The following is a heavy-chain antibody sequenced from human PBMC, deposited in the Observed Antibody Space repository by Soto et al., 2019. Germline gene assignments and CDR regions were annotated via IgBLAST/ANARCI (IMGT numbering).Heavy chain of an antibody. J-gene: IGHJ6*02. CDR1: GGTFSSYA. CDR3: ARDNGSGSYLEGYYYYGMDV. Sequence: SVKVSCKASGGTFSSYAISWVRQAPGQGLEWMGGIIPIFGTANYAQKFQGRVTITADKSTSTAYMELSSLRSEDTAVYYCARDNGSGSYLEGYYYYGMDVWGQGTTVTVAS. D-gene: IGHD3-10*01. V-gene: IGHV1-69*06. CDR2: IIPIFGTA.